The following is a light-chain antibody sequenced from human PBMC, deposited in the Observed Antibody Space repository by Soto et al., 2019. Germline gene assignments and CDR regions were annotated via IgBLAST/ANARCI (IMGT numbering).Light chain of an antibody. V-gene: IGLV2-11*01. CDR3: YSYAGSYTWV. Sequence: QSVLTQPRSVSGSPGQSVTISCTGTSSDVGGYNYVSWYQQHPGKAPKLMIYDVTKRPSGVPDRFSGSKSGNTASLTISGLQAEDEADYYCYSYAGSYTWVFGGGTQLTVL. J-gene: IGLJ3*02. CDR1: SSDVGGYNY. CDR2: DVT.